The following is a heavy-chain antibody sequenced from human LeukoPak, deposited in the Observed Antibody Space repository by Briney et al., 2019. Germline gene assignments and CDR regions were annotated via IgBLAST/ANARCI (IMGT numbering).Heavy chain of an antibody. J-gene: IGHJ4*02. D-gene: IGHD4-23*01. CDR3: ASAAYGGNLFDY. V-gene: IGHV1-69*06. CDR1: GGTFSSYA. Sequence: ASVKVSCKASGGTFSSYAISWVRQAPGQGLEWMGGIIPIFGTANYAQKFQGRVTITADKSTSTAYMGLSSLRSEDTAVYYCASAAYGGNLFDYWGQGTLVTVSS. CDR2: IIPIFGTA.